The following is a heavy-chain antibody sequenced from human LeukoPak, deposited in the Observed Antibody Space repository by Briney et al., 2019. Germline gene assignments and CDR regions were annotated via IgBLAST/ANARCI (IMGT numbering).Heavy chain of an antibody. CDR1: VDSITMYY. CDR3: ARGRVSSSTWYSTYYYYFYMDV. CDR2: VDPTGST. D-gene: IGHD1-1*01. J-gene: IGHJ6*03. Sequence: SSETLSLTCSVSVDSITMYYWTWIRQPPGKGLERIGYVDPTGSTNFNPSLNGRVSISRDTTKNLFSLRLRSVTAADTAVYFCARGRVSSSTWYSTYYYYFYMDVWGKGTTVTVSS. V-gene: IGHV4-59*01.